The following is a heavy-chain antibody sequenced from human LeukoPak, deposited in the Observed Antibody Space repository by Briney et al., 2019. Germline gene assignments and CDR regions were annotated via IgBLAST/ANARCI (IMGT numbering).Heavy chain of an antibody. Sequence: SVKVSCKASEGTFSSYAISWVSQAPGQGLEWMGRIIPILGIANYAQKFQGRVTITADKSTSTAYMELSSLRSEDTAVYYCARDPVGAILSGHAFYICGQGTMVTVSS. V-gene: IGHV1-69*04. J-gene: IGHJ3*02. CDR1: EGTFSSYA. CDR2: IIPILGIA. CDR3: ARDPVGAILSGHAFYI. D-gene: IGHD1-26*01.